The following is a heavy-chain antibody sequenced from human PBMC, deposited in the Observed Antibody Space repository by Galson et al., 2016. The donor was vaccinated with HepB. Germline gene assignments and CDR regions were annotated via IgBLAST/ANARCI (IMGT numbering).Heavy chain of an antibody. Sequence: SLRLSCAASGLTFSDYWIHWVRQGPGKGLVWVSGTNSDGTSTTYADSVKGRFTVSGDNGKNTKYLQMNSLRVEDTGVYYCVQSGGYYQYYGMDVWGQGTTVTVSS. J-gene: IGHJ6*02. D-gene: IGHD6-19*01. V-gene: IGHV3-74*01. CDR3: VQSGGYYQYYGMDV. CDR2: TNSDGTST. CDR1: GLTFSDYW.